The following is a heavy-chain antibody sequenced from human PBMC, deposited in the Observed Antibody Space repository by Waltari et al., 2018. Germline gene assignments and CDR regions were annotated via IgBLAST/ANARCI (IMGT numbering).Heavy chain of an antibody. CDR1: GLTFTDHY. V-gene: IGHV3-11*04. CDR3: ASESKGNYYYYGIDV. J-gene: IGHJ6*02. CDR2: VDGDGATT. Sequence: QAELVESGGGLVMPGGSLRLSCTASGLTFTDHYLTWVRQAPGKGLEWIAYVDGDGATTHYADSVRGRFTIYRDNTKNSVSLLMDSLRGEDTAVYYCASESKGNYYYYGIDVWGQGTTVTVSS.